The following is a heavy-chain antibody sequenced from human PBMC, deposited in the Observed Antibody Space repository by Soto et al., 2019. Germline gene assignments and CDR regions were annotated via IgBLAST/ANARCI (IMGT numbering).Heavy chain of an antibody. J-gene: IGHJ4*02. D-gene: IGHD2-2*01. V-gene: IGHV3-21*01. CDR1: GFTFSSYS. Sequence: GSLRLSCAASGFTFSSYSMNWVRQAPGKGLEWVSSISSSSSYIYYADSVKGRFTISRDNAKNSLYLQMNSLRAEDTAVYYCARGRIVVVPAAMTGPYFDYWGQGTLVTVSS. CDR2: ISSSSSYI. CDR3: ARGRIVVVPAAMTGPYFDY.